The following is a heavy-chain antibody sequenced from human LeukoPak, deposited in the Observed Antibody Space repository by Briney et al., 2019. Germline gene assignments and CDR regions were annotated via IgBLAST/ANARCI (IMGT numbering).Heavy chain of an antibody. D-gene: IGHD4-17*01. CDR1: GFTFSSYS. CDR3: AKERQTGDYFTSDF. Sequence: GGSLRLSCAASGFTFSSYSMNWVRQAPGKGLEWVSSISSSSSYIYHADSVKGRFTISRDNAKNSLYLQMNSLRAEDTAVYYCAKERQTGDYFTSDFWGQGTLVTVSS. CDR2: ISSSSSYI. V-gene: IGHV3-21*04. J-gene: IGHJ4*02.